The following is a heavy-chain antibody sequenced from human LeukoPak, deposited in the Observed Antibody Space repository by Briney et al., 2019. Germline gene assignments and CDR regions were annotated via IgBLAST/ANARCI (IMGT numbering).Heavy chain of an antibody. Sequence: GGSLRLPCAASGFTFSSYGMHWVRQAPGKGLEWVAVIWYDGSNKYYADSVKGRLTISRDNSKNTLYLQMNSLRAEDTAVYYCARDTAHYYDSSGYSYSLDYWGQGTLVTVSS. CDR1: GFTFSSYG. CDR3: ARDTAHYYDSSGYSYSLDY. D-gene: IGHD3-22*01. J-gene: IGHJ4*02. V-gene: IGHV3-33*01. CDR2: IWYDGSNK.